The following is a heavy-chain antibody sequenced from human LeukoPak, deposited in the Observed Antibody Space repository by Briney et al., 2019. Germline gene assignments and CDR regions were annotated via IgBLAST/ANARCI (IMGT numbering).Heavy chain of an antibody. Sequence: SETLSLTCAVSGGSISSSNWGSWVRQPPGEGLEGIGRIFHTGTTDYKTSLKGRVTIAVDKSKNQFSLKLTSVTAADTAVYYCARVLGGRDYFDYWGQGSLVTVSS. D-gene: IGHD4-23*01. J-gene: IGHJ4*02. CDR3: ARVLGGRDYFDY. CDR2: IFHTGTT. CDR1: GGSISSSNW. V-gene: IGHV4-4*02.